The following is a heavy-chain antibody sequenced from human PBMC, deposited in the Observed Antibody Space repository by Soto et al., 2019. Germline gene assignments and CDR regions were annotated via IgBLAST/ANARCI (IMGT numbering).Heavy chain of an antibody. CDR3: ASDLTYGDYGGGFDP. CDR1: GGSFSAYY. V-gene: IGHV4-34*01. D-gene: IGHD4-17*01. CDR2: INHRGST. J-gene: IGHJ5*02. Sequence: SETLSLTCAVYGGSFSAYYLRWIRQPPGKGLEWVGEINHRGSTNCNPSLKSQVTISVDTSKDQFSLKLSSVTAADTAVYYCASDLTYGDYGGGFDPWGQGTLVTVSS.